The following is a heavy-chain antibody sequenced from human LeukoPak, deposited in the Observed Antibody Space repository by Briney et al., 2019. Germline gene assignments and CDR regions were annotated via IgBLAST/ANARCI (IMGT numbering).Heavy chain of an antibody. D-gene: IGHD3-3*01. CDR1: GYTFTSYY. V-gene: IGHV1-46*01. J-gene: IGHJ5*02. CDR3: ARGSGITISGVVKNWFDP. CDR2: INPSGGST. Sequence: ASVEVSCKASGYTFTSYYMHWVRQAPGQGLEWMGIINPSGGSTSYAQKFQGRVTMTRVTSTSTVYMELSSLRSEDTAVYYCARGSGITISGVVKNWFDPWGQGTLVTVSS.